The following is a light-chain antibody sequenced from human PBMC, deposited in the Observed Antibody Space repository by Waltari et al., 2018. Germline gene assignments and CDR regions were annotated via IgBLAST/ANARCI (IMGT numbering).Light chain of an antibody. V-gene: IGLV1-51*02. CDR2: ENT. Sequence: QSVLTQPPSVSAAPGQRVTISCSGGSSNIGNNYVSWYRPFPGTAPKLLIYENTERPSGIPCRFAGSKSGTSATLDITGLRAGDEADYYCGTWDSSLSGAVFGGGTHLTVL. J-gene: IGLJ7*01. CDR1: SSNIGNNY. CDR3: GTWDSSLSGAV.